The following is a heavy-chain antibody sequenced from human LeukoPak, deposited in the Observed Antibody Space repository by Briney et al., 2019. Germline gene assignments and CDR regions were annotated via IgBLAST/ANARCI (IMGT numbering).Heavy chain of an antibody. CDR2: IEQDGNEK. Sequence: GGSLRLSCAASGFTFSNYWMSWVRQAPGKELEWVANIEQDGNEKHYVDSVKGRFTISRDNAKNSLYLQMSSLRAEDTAVYYCTRVEETATTAAIIRKYSYYYYYMDVWGKGNTVTVSS. J-gene: IGHJ6*03. CDR3: TRVEETATTAAIIRKYSYYYYYMDV. D-gene: IGHD4-11*01. CDR1: GFTFSNYW. V-gene: IGHV3-7*01.